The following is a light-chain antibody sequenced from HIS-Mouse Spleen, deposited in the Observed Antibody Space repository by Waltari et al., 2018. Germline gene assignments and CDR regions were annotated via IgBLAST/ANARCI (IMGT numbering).Light chain of an antibody. CDR2: KDS. Sequence: SYELTQPPSVSVSPGQTARITCSGDSVPKHSASWYHQNTGQAPVLVIYKDSERPSGIPERFSGSSSGTTVTLTISGVQAEDEADYYCQSADSSGTYVVFGGGTKLTVL. CDR3: QSADSSGTYVV. CDR1: SVPKHS. J-gene: IGLJ2*01. V-gene: IGLV3-25*03.